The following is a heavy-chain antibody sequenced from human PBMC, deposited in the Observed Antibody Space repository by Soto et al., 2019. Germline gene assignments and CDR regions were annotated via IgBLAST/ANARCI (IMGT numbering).Heavy chain of an antibody. J-gene: IGHJ2*01. CDR3: AKVAGGLGYFDL. D-gene: IGHD3-16*01. CDR1: GFIFSAYA. V-gene: IGHV3-23*01. Sequence: EVQLLESGGGLARPGGALRLSCVASGFIFSAYAMTWIRQAPGTGLEWVATISASGGNIEYTDSLKGRFTISRDNSKKTVYLQINGLTADDTAVHYCAKVAGGLGYFDLWGRGTLVTVSS. CDR2: ISASGGNI.